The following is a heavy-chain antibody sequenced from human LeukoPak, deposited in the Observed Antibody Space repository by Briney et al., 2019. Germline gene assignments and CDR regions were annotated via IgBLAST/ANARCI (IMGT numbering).Heavy chain of an antibody. CDR1: GGSISSYY. CDR2: IYYSGST. Sequence: SETLSLTCTVSGGSISSYYWSRIRQPPGKGLEWIGYIYYSGSTNYNPSLKSRVTISVDTSKNQFSLKLSSVTAADTAVYYCARPGRVRGVIGAFDIWGQGTMVTVSS. CDR3: ARPGRVRGVIGAFDI. D-gene: IGHD3-10*01. V-gene: IGHV4-59*08. J-gene: IGHJ3*02.